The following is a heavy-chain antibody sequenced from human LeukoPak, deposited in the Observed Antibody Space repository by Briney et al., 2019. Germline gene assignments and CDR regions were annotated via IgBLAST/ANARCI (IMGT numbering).Heavy chain of an antibody. CDR1: GGSINSYY. CDR2: FYNRGST. Sequence: SETLSLTCTVSGGSINSYYWSWIRQPPGKGLEWIGYFYNRGSTNYNPSLKSRVIMSVGTSKNQFSLKLTSVTAADTALYYCARDLKVGYNSGWYSFDYWGQGTLVTVSS. CDR3: ARDLKVGYNSGWYSFDY. J-gene: IGHJ4*02. D-gene: IGHD6-19*01. V-gene: IGHV4-59*01.